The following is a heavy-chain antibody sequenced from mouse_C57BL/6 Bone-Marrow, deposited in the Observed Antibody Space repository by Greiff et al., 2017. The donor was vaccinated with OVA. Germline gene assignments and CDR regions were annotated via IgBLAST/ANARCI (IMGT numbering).Heavy chain of an antibody. V-gene: IGHV5-16*01. CDR1: GFTFSDSY. Sequence: EVQVVESEGGLVQPASSLKLSCTASGFTFSDSYMAWVRQVPAKGLELVANINYDGSSTYYLDSLKSRFITSTDNAKNILYLQMSSLKSEDTATYYCARDQYAMDYWGQGASVTVSS. CDR2: INYDGSST. J-gene: IGHJ4*01. CDR3: ARDQYAMDY.